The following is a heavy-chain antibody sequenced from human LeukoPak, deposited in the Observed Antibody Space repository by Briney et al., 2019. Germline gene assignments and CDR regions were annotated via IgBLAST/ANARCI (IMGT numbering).Heavy chain of an antibody. CDR3: SSHLRDY. Sequence: GGSLRLSCAATVFTHSSYAMHGVRQAPGKGLAWVAVISYDGSNKYYADSVKGRFTISRDNSKNRLYLQMNSLRAELPAVYYCSSHLRDYWGQGTLVTVSS. J-gene: IGHJ4*02. CDR1: VFTHSSYA. CDR2: ISYDGSNK. V-gene: IGHV3-30*03.